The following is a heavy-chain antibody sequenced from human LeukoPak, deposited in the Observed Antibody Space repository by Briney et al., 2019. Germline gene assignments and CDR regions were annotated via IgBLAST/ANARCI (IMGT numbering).Heavy chain of an antibody. V-gene: IGHV3-23*01. J-gene: IGHJ4*02. CDR2: ISGSGVST. D-gene: IGHD3-3*01. CDR3: ARGEGTIFGVVIS. Sequence: GGSLRLSCAASGFTFSIYAMSWVRKAPGKGLEWVSTISGSGVSTYYADSVKGRFTISRDNSKNTLSLQMNSLRAEDTAVYYCARGEGTIFGVVISWGQGTLVTVSS. CDR1: GFTFSIYA.